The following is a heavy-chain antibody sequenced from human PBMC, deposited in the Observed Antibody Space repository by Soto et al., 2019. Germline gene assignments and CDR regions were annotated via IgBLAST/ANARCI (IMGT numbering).Heavy chain of an antibody. Sequence: SETLSLTCAVYGGSFSGYYWSWIRQPPGKGLEWIGEINHSGSTNYNPSLKSRVTISVDTSKNQFSLKLSSVTAADTAVYYCARVSYCGGDCYSGPLDYWGQGTLVTVSS. V-gene: IGHV4-34*01. J-gene: IGHJ4*02. CDR3: ARVSYCGGDCYSGPLDY. D-gene: IGHD2-21*02. CDR1: GGSFSGYY. CDR2: INHSGST.